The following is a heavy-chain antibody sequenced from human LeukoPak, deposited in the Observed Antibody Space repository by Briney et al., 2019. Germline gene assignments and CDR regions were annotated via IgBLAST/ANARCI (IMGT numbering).Heavy chain of an antibody. D-gene: IGHD3-3*02. V-gene: IGHV3-7*03. CDR1: GFTFSSYW. CDR2: IKQDGSEK. J-gene: IGHJ6*03. Sequence: GGSLRLSCAASGFTFSSYWMSWVRQAPGKGLEWVANIKQDGSEKYYVDSVKGRFTISRDNAKNSLYLQMNSLRAEDTALYYCARVPIFGVVSVPYDYYMDVWGKGTTVTVSS. CDR3: ARVPIFGVVSVPYDYYMDV.